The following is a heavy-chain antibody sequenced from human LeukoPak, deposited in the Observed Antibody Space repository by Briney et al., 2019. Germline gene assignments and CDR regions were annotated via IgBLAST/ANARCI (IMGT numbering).Heavy chain of an antibody. V-gene: IGHV3-21*01. J-gene: IGHJ5*02. CDR3: ARVFGSGGLNWFDP. CDR2: ISSSSSYI. CDR1: GSTFSSYG. Sequence: GGSLRLSCAASGSTFSSYGMNWVRQAPGKGLEWVSSISSSSSYIYYADSVKGRFTISRDNAKNSLYLQMNSLRAEDTAVYYCARVFGSGGLNWFDPWGQGTLVTVSS. D-gene: IGHD2-15*01.